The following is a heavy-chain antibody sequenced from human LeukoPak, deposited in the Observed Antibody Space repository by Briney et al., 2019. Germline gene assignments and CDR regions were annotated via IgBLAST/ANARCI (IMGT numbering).Heavy chain of an antibody. CDR2: IIPIFGTA. J-gene: IGHJ5*02. Sequence: SVKVSCKASGGTFSSYAISWVRQAPGQGLEWMGGIIPIFGTANYAQKFQGRVTITADKSTSTAYMELSSLRSEDTAVYHCARHLNYYGSGSPVNWFDPWGQGTLVTVSS. V-gene: IGHV1-69*06. D-gene: IGHD3-10*01. CDR3: ARHLNYYGSGSPVNWFDP. CDR1: GGTFSSYA.